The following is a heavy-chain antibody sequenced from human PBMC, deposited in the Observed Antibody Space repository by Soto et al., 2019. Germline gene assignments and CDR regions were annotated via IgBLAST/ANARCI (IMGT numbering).Heavy chain of an antibody. Sequence: SETLSLNCTVSGGSISRYSGCLIRQPPGKGLEWIGDIYYSGSTNYNPSLKSRVTISVDTSKNQFSLKLSSVTAADTAVYYCARLDLPNWFDPWGQGTLVTVS. V-gene: IGHV4-59*08. CDR1: GGSISRYS. CDR3: ARLDLPNWFDP. CDR2: IYYSGST. J-gene: IGHJ5*02.